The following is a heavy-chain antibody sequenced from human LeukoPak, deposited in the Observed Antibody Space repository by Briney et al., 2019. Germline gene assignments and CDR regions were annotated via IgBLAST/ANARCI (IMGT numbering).Heavy chain of an antibody. D-gene: IGHD3-9*01. J-gene: IGHJ4*02. CDR2: LSYDGSNK. Sequence: GRSLRLSCAASGFTFSGYGMHWVRQAPGKGLEWVAVLSYDGSNKYYADSVKGRFTISRDNSKNTLYLQMNSLRAEDTAVYYCAKDKRVYFDWLLSHFDYWGQGTLVTVSS. CDR3: AKDKRVYFDWLLSHFDY. V-gene: IGHV3-30*18. CDR1: GFTFSGYG.